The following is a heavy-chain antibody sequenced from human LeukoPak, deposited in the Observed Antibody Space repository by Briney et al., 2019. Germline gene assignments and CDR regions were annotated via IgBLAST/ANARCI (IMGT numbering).Heavy chain of an antibody. CDR3: ARGMTTVTPAFDY. D-gene: IGHD4-11*01. CDR2: IYYSGST. J-gene: IGHJ4*02. Sequence: SETLSLTCTVSGGSISSYYWSWIRQPPGTGLEWIGYIYYSGSTNYNPSLKSRVTISVDTSKNQFSLKLSSVTAADTAVYYCARGMTTVTPAFDYWGQGTLVTVSS. V-gene: IGHV4-59*01. CDR1: GGSISSYY.